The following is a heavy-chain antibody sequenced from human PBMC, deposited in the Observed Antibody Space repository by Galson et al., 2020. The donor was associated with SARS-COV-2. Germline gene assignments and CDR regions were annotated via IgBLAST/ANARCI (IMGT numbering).Heavy chain of an antibody. CDR2: ISYDGNNK. Sequence: GGSLRLSCAASGFTFSNYGMHWVRQAPGKGLEWVTFISYDGNNKYYADSVKGRFTISRDNSKNTLYPQMNSLRAEDTAVYYCATSNPYYDFWGGYSFEYCVQGTLVTFVS. V-gene: IGHV3-30*03. J-gene: IGHJ4*02. CDR1: GFTFSNYG. CDR3: ATSNPYYDFWGGYSFEY. D-gene: IGHD3-3*01.